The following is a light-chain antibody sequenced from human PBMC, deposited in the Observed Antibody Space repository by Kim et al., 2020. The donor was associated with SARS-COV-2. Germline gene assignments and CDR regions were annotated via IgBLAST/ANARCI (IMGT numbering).Light chain of an antibody. CDR1: NSNIGSNA. V-gene: IGLV1-44*01. CDR2: NNN. CDR3: AVWDDSLNGPV. J-gene: IGLJ2*01. Sequence: GQRVTISCSGSNSNIGSNAVNWYPQLPGTAPKVLIYNNNRRPSGVPDRFSGSKSGTSASLAISGLQSEDEADYYCAVWDDSLNGPVFGGGTQLTVL.